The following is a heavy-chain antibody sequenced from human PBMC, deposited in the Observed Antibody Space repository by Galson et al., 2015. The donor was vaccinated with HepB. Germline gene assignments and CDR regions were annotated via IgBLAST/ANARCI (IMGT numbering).Heavy chain of an antibody. CDR3: ARATLDYADYGNLDS. Sequence: QSGAEVKKPGESLKIACKGSGYSFSSYSIGWVRQMPGEGLEWMGIIYDGDSHTRYSPSFQGQVTISADKSISTAYLQWSRLKASDTAMYYCARATLDYADYGNLDSWGQGTLVTVYS. J-gene: IGHJ4*02. CDR1: GYSFSSYS. V-gene: IGHV5-51*03. CDR2: IYDGDSHT. D-gene: IGHD4-17*01.